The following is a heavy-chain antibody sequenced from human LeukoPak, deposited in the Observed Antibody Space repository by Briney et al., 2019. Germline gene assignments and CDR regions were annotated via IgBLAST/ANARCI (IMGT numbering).Heavy chain of an antibody. D-gene: IGHD2-15*01. CDR1: GFPFSNHA. J-gene: IGHJ4*02. Sequence: GGSLRLSCAASGFPFSNHAMHWVRQAPGKGLEWVAVIWDVGSSKFYADSMKGRFTISRDNSENTLYLQMNSLRAEDTAVYYCARGWRGLDAKMDYWGQGTLVTVSS. V-gene: IGHV3-33*01. CDR2: IWDVGSSK. CDR3: ARGWRGLDAKMDY.